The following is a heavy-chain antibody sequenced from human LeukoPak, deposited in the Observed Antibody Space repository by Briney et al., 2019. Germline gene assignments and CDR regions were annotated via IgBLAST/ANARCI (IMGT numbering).Heavy chain of an antibody. CDR2: IYYSGST. D-gene: IGHD3-16*01. V-gene: IGHV4-59*01. J-gene: IGHJ4*02. CDR1: GDSISSYY. CDR3: ARGVSGSYVFDY. Sequence: SETLSLTCTVSGDSISSYYWSWIRQPPGKGLEWIGYIYYSGSTNYNPSLKSRVSISVDTPKNQFCLKLSSVTAADTAAYYCARGVSGSYVFDYWGQGTLVTVSS.